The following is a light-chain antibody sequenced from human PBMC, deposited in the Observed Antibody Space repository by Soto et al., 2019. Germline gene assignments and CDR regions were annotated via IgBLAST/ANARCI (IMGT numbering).Light chain of an antibody. CDR1: ERIYSAY. V-gene: IGKV3-20*01. Sequence: EIVMTQSPATLSVSRGERATLSFRASERIYSAYLGWYQQRPGQAPRLLIYGTSSRATGIPDRFSGSGSGTDFTLTISRLEPEDFAVYYCQQYGNSPITFGQGTRLEIK. CDR3: QQYGNSPIT. CDR2: GTS. J-gene: IGKJ5*01.